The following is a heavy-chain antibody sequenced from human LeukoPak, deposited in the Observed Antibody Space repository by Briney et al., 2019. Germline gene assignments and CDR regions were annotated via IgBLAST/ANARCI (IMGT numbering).Heavy chain of an antibody. J-gene: IGHJ3*02. D-gene: IGHD6-19*01. CDR2: ISAYNGNT. CDR3: ARQSSYSTGWYGFDI. CDR1: GYTFTSYG. Sequence: ASVKVSCKASGYTFTSYGIRWVRQAPGQGLEWMGWISAYNGNTNYAQKFQGRVTMTRDTSITTAYMELSRLRSDDTAVYYCARQSSYSTGWYGFDIWGQGTMVTVSS. V-gene: IGHV1-18*01.